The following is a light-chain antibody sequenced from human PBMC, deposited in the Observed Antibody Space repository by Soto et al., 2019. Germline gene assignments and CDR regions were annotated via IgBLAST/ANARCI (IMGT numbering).Light chain of an antibody. J-gene: IGLJ1*01. CDR3: QSYDSSLSGSYV. CDR2: GNS. Sequence: QSVLTQPPSVSGAPGQRVTISCTGSSSNIGAGYDVHWYQQLPGTAPKLLIYGNSNRTSGVPDRFSGSKSGTSASLAITGLQAEDEADYHCQSYDSSLSGSYVFGTGTKLTVL. V-gene: IGLV1-40*01. CDR1: SSNIGAGYD.